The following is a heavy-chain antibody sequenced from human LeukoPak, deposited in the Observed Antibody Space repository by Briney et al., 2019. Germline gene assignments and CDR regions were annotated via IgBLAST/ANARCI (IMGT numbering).Heavy chain of an antibody. D-gene: IGHD4/OR15-4a*01. CDR2: MNPNSGNT. CDR3: AREAGNMVVTNTGAFDI. J-gene: IGHJ3*02. CDR1: GYTFTSYD. Sequence: ASVKVSCKASGYTFTSYDINWVRQATGQGLEWMGWMNPNSGNTGYAQKFQGRVTMTRNTSISTAYMELSSLRSEDTAVYYCAREAGNMVVTNTGAFDIWGQGKMVTVSS. V-gene: IGHV1-8*01.